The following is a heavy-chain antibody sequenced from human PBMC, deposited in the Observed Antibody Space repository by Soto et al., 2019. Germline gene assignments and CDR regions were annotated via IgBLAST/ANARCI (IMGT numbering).Heavy chain of an antibody. V-gene: IGHV4-31*03. CDR1: GGSISSGGYY. D-gene: IGHD4-4*01. CDR2: XYXXXXX. Sequence: NPSETLSITCTVSGGSISSGGYYWSWIRQHPGKGLEXIGXXYXXXXXYXXPSLKSRVTISVDTSKNQFSLKLSSVTAADTAVYYCARFDYRNWFDPWGQGTLVTASS. J-gene: IGHJ5*02. CDR3: ARFDYRNWFDP.